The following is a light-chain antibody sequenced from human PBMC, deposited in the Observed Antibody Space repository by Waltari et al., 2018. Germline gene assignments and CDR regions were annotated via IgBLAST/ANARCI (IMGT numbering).Light chain of an antibody. J-gene: IGKJ5*01. CDR3: QQYNVWPPIT. CDR2: HAS. CDR1: QSISFN. V-gene: IGKV3-15*01. Sequence: EILMTQSPATLSLSPGERATLSCRASQSISFNLAWYQQRPGQPPRLLIFHASTRATGIPARFSGSGSGTEFTLTIRTLQSEDSGVYYGQQYNVWPPITFGQGTRLEIK.